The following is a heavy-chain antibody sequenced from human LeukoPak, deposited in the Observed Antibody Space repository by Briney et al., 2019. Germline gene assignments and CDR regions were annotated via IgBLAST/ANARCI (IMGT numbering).Heavy chain of an antibody. V-gene: IGHV4-59*01. CDR2: IYYSGST. CDR1: GGSISYYY. J-gene: IGHJ3*02. CDR3: ARRGPFLEWLLHDAFDI. D-gene: IGHD3-3*01. Sequence: PSETLSLTCTVSGGSISYYYWSWIRHLPGKGLEWIGYIYYSGSTDYNPSLKSRVTISIDTSKNQFSLKLTSVTAADTAVYYCARRGPFLEWLLHDAFDIWGQGTMVTVSS.